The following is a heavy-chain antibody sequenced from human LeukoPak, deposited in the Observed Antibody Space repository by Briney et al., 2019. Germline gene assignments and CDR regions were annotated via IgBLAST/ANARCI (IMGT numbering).Heavy chain of an antibody. D-gene: IGHD3-22*01. Sequence: ASVKVSCKASGYTFTSYGISWVRQAPGQGLEWMGWISAYNGNTNYAQKLQGRVTMTTDTSTSTAYMELRSLRSDDTAVYYCARVPFLYYCDSSGYYFDYWGQGTLVTVSS. V-gene: IGHV1-18*01. J-gene: IGHJ4*02. CDR3: ARVPFLYYCDSSGYYFDY. CDR2: ISAYNGNT. CDR1: GYTFTSYG.